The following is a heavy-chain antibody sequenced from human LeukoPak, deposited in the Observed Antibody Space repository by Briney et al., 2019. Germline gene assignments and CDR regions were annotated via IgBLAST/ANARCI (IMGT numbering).Heavy chain of an antibody. CDR1: GGSSSGSY. J-gene: IGHJ6*03. V-gene: IGHV4-34*01. CDR2: INHSGPT. CDR3: AREVGATDYNYYYYMDV. Sequence: SETVSLTCAVYGGSSSGSYWGWIRQPPGKGRECRGEINHSGPTNYNPSLKSRVTISVDTSKNQFSLKLSSVTAADTAVYYCAREVGATDYNYYYYMDVWGKGTTVPVSS. D-gene: IGHD1-26*01.